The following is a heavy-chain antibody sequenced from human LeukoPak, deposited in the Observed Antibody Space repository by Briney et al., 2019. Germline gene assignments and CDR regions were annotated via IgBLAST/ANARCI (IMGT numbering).Heavy chain of an antibody. CDR1: GYTFTSYD. J-gene: IGHJ4*02. V-gene: IGHV1-8*01. CDR2: MNPNSGNT. D-gene: IGHD6-6*01. CDR3: AREISSSSPFDY. Sequence: ASVKVSCKASGYTFTSYDINWVRQATGQELEWMGWMNPNSGNTGYAQKFQGRVTMTRNTSISTAYMELSSLRSEDTAVYYCAREISSSSPFDYWGQGTLVTVSS.